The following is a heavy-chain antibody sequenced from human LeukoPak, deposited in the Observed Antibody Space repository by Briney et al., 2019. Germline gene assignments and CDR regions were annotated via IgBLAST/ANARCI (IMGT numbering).Heavy chain of an antibody. D-gene: IGHD3-3*01. Sequence: PSQTLSLTCTVSGGSISSGAYYWSWIRQPPGKGLEWIGEINHSGSTNYNPSLKSRVTISVDTSKNQFSLKLSSVTAADTAVYYCARGQIRFPYRHDAFDIWGQGTMVTVSS. J-gene: IGHJ3*02. CDR3: ARGQIRFPYRHDAFDI. CDR1: GGSISSGAYY. V-gene: IGHV4-34*01. CDR2: INHSGST.